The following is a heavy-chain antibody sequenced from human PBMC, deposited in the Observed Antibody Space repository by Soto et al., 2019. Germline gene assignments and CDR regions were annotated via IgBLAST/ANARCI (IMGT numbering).Heavy chain of an antibody. CDR1: GYNFLTYG. D-gene: IGHD3-22*01. J-gene: IGHJ5*02. CDR2: ISTDNTHR. CDR3: ARDSDDSSAQLWFDP. Sequence: ASVKVSCKASGYNFLTYGISWLRQAPGRGLEWMGWISTDNTHRNYAQNFQERVTMTTDTSTNTAYMELRSLRSDDTAVYYCARDSDDSSAQLWFDPWGQGTLVTVSS. V-gene: IGHV1-18*01.